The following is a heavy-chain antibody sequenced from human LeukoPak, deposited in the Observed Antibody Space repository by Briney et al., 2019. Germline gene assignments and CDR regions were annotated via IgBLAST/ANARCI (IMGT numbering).Heavy chain of an antibody. J-gene: IGHJ3*02. D-gene: IGHD6-19*01. CDR3: AREVAGTWAFDI. CDR2: TFYRSKWYD. CDR1: GDSVSSNTAA. V-gene: IGHV6-1*01. Sequence: SQTLSLTCAISGDSVSSNTAAWNWIRQSPSRGLEWLGRTFYRSKWYDDYAPSVKSRITINPDTSKNQFSLHLNSVTPEDTAVYYCAREVAGTWAFDIWGQGTMVTVSS.